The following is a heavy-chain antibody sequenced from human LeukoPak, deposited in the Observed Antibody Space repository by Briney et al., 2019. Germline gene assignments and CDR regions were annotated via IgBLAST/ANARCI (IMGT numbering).Heavy chain of an antibody. CDR1: GGSISSSSYY. D-gene: IGHD2-2*02. CDR2: INHSGST. Sequence: SETLSLTCTVSGGSISSSSYYWSWIRQPPGKGLEWIGEINHSGSTNYNPSLKSRVTISVDTSKNQFSLKLSSVTAADTAVYYCALLVPAAILSVEYFQHWGQGTLVTVSS. J-gene: IGHJ1*01. CDR3: ALLVPAAILSVEYFQH. V-gene: IGHV4-39*07.